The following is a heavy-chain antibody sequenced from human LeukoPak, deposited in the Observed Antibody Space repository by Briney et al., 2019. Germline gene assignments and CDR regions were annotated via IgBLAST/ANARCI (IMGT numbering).Heavy chain of an antibody. CDR1: GFTVSSEY. Sequence: PGGSLRLSCAVSGFTVSSEYMTWVRQAPGKGLEWVSLLYSDTTSYYTDSVKGRFTISRDNSKNTGFLQMNSLRVEDTAVYYCARVSYDSGSYPFDSWGQGTLVTVSS. J-gene: IGHJ4*02. V-gene: IGHV3-53*01. CDR2: LYSDTTS. CDR3: ARVSYDSGSYPFDS. D-gene: IGHD3-10*01.